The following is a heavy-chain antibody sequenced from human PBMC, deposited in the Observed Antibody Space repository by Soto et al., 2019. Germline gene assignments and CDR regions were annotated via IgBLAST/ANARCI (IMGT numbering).Heavy chain of an antibody. J-gene: IGHJ6*02. Sequence: QVQLVQSGAEVKKPGASVKVSCKASGYTFTSYGISWVRQAPGQGLEWMGWISAYNGNTSYAQKLQGRVTMTTDTSTSTAYMELRSLRSDDTAVYYCSRDKLLWFGELFNGMDVWGQGTTVTVSS. CDR2: ISAYNGNT. V-gene: IGHV1-18*01. CDR3: SRDKLLWFGELFNGMDV. D-gene: IGHD3-10*01. CDR1: GYTFTSYG.